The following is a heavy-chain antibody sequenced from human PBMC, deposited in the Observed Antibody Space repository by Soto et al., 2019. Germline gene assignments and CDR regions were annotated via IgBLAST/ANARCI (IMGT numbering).Heavy chain of an antibody. CDR2: IRSKANSYAT. CDR1: GFTFSGSA. CDR3: TSSPPSYCGGDCSIPLYYYYGMDV. Sequence: GGSLRLSCAASGFTFSGSAMHWVRQASGKGLEWVGRIRSKANSYATAYAASVKGRFTISRDDSKNTAYPQMNSLKTEDTAVYYCTSSPPSYCGGDCSIPLYYYYGMDVWGQGTTVTVSS. J-gene: IGHJ6*02. D-gene: IGHD2-21*02. V-gene: IGHV3-73*01.